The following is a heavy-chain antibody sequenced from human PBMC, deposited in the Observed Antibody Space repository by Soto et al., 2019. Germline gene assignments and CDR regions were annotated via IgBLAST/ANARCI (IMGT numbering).Heavy chain of an antibody. Sequence: GASVKVSCKASGGTFSSYAISWVRQAPGQGLEWMGGIIPIFGTANYAQKFQGRVTITADESTSTAYMELSSLRSEDTAVYYCARGEAARIIIYYYYYGMDVWGQGTTVTVSS. D-gene: IGHD6-6*01. V-gene: IGHV1-69*13. CDR1: GGTFSSYA. CDR3: ARGEAARIIIYYYYYGMDV. CDR2: IIPIFGTA. J-gene: IGHJ6*02.